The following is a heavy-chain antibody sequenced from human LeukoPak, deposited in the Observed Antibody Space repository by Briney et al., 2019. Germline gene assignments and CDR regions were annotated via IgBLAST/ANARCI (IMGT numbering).Heavy chain of an antibody. J-gene: IGHJ4*02. V-gene: IGHV4-39*07. CDR2: IYTSGST. CDR3: TSNYDSSGADY. Sequence: SETLSLTCTVSGGSISSSSYYWGWIRQPPGKGLEWIGRIYTSGSTNYNPSLKSRVTMSVDTSKNQFSLKVSTVTAADTDLSYCTSNYDSSGADYWGQGTLVTVSS. D-gene: IGHD3-22*01. CDR1: GGSISSSSYY.